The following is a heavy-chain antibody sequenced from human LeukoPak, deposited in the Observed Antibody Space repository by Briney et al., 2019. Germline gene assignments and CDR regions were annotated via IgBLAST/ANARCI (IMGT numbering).Heavy chain of an antibody. Sequence: ASVKVSCKASGYTFTTYDINWVRQATGQGLEWMGWMNPTSGNTGYAQKFQGRVIITTNTSISTAYMELSSLRSEDTAVYYCARGEEWLGIYYYMDVWGKGTTVTVSS. CDR2: MNPTSGNT. J-gene: IGHJ6*03. V-gene: IGHV1-8*02. CDR3: ARGEEWLGIYYYMDV. CDR1: GYTFTTYD. D-gene: IGHD6-19*01.